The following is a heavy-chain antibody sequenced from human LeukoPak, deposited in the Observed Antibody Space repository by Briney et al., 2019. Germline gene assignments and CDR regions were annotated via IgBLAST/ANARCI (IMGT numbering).Heavy chain of an antibody. CDR1: GGSISSGGYY. Sequence: SQTLSLTCTVSGGSISSGGYYWSWIRQHPGKGLEWIGYIYYSGSTYYNPSLKSRVTISVDTSKNQFSLKLSSVTAADTAVYYCARDGYGLDTALVSTIFDCWGQGTLVTVSS. CDR3: ARDGYGLDTALVSTIFDC. D-gene: IGHD5-18*01. J-gene: IGHJ4*02. CDR2: IYYSGST. V-gene: IGHV4-31*03.